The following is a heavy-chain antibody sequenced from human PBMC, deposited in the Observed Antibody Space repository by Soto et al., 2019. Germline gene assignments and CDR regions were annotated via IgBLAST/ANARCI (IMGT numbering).Heavy chain of an antibody. CDR1: GGSISDHY. J-gene: IGHJ5*02. Sequence: SETLSLTCTVSGGSISDHYYMWIRQPPGKGLEWIGYVSYFGTTNYNPSLQSRVTISVDRSKNQFSLKLSSVTAADTAVYYCARVPGPWGQGTLVTVSS. V-gene: IGHV4-59*11. CDR2: VSYFGTT. CDR3: ARVPGP.